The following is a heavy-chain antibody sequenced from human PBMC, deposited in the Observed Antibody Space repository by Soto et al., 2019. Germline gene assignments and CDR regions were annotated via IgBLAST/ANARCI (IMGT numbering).Heavy chain of an antibody. CDR2: IYDSDTT. V-gene: IGHV4-30-4*01. D-gene: IGHD5-12*01. CDR1: GGSINSDDSY. Sequence: QVQLQESGPGLVKPSQTLSLTCTVSGGSINSDDSYWSWLRQPPGRGLEWNGYIYDSDTTYYNPSLKSRVTISVATSTNQFSLKLNSVTAADTTVNYCARDRQSEIVAMLASNGMDVWGQGTTVIVSS. J-gene: IGHJ6*02. CDR3: ARDRQSEIVAMLASNGMDV.